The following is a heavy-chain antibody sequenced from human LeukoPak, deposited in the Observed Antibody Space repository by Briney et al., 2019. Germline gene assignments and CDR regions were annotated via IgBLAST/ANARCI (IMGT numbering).Heavy chain of an antibody. J-gene: IGHJ4*02. CDR3: AKQCGWGSTLGSDY. D-gene: IGHD2-15*01. V-gene: IGHV3-23*01. CDR1: GFTFSSYA. CDR2: ISGSGGST. Sequence: PGGSLRLSCAASGFTFSSYAMSWVRQAPGEGLEWVSAISGSGGSTYYADSVKGRFTISRDNSKNTLYLQMNSLRAEDTAVYYCAKQCGWGSTLGSDYWGQGTLVTVSS.